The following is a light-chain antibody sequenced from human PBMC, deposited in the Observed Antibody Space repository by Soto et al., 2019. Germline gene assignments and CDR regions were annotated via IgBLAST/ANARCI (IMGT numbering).Light chain of an antibody. Sequence: DIVMTQSPLSLPVTPEKPASISCRSSQSLLHSNRYNYLAWYQQKPGKVPKLLIYAVATLQSRVPSLFSGSGCVRDFTLSISRLQPEVVVTYYCQLYNRARLTFGGGIKV. V-gene: IGKV2-28*01. J-gene: IGKJ4*01. CDR1: QSLLHSNRYNY. CDR3: QLYNRARLT. CDR2: AVA.